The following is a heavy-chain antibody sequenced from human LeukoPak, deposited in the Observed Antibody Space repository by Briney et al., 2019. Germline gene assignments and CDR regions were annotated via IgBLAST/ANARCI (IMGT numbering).Heavy chain of an antibody. CDR2: IRGSGTST. Sequence: GGSLRLSCAASGFTFSSYAMSWVRQAPGKGLEWVSAIRGSGTSTYYADSVKGRFTISRDNSKNTLYLQMNSLRAEDTAVYYCAKVVGAIPYYFDYWGQGTLVTVSS. V-gene: IGHV3-23*01. D-gene: IGHD1-26*01. CDR3: AKVVGAIPYYFDY. J-gene: IGHJ4*02. CDR1: GFTFSSYA.